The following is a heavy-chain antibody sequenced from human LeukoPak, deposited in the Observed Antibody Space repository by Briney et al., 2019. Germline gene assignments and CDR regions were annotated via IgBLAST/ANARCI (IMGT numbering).Heavy chain of an antibody. D-gene: IGHD6-13*01. CDR3: ARGIALDY. Sequence: SESLSLTCAVYGGSFSGYYWSWIRQPPGKGLEWIGEINHSGSTNYNPSLKSRVTISVDTSKNQFSLKLSSVTAADTAVYYCARGIALDYWGQGTLVTVSS. CDR1: GGSFSGYY. J-gene: IGHJ4*02. CDR2: INHSGST. V-gene: IGHV4-34*01.